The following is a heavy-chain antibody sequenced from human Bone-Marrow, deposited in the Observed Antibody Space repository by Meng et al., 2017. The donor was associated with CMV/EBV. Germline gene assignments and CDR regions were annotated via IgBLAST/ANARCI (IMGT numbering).Heavy chain of an antibody. D-gene: IGHD3-3*01. V-gene: IGHV1-69*05. J-gene: IGHJ6*02. CDR3: ARGFSLEWLPIRMGYYYYGMDV. CDR2: IIPIFGTA. Sequence: SVKVSRKASGGTFSTYAISWVRQAPGQGLEWMGGIIPIFGTANYAQKFQGRVTITTDESTSTAYMELSSLRSEDTAVYYCARGFSLEWLPIRMGYYYYGMDVWGQGTTVTVSS. CDR1: GGTFSTYA.